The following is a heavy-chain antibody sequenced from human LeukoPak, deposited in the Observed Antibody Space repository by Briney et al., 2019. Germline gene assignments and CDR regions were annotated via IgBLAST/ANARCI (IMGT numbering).Heavy chain of an antibody. J-gene: IGHJ5*02. V-gene: IGHV4-38-2*01. Sequence: SETLPLTCAVSGYSISSGYYWGWIRQPPGKGLEWIGIVYRSGSTYYNPSLKGRVTISVDTSKNHFSLKLSSVTAADTAVYYCARHGNYYDTSQSDPWGQGTLVTVSS. D-gene: IGHD3-22*01. CDR3: ARHGNYYDTSQSDP. CDR2: VYRSGST. CDR1: GYSISSGYY.